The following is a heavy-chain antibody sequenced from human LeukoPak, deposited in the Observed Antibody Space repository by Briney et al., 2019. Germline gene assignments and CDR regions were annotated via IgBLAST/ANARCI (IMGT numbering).Heavy chain of an antibody. CDR3: ARGPDYYGSGSYLGDY. V-gene: IGHV1-8*01. J-gene: IGHJ4*02. CDR2: MNPNSGNT. D-gene: IGHD3-10*01. Sequence: ASVKVSCKASGYTFTSYDINWVRQATGQGLEWMGWMNPNSGNTGYAQKFQGRVTMTRNTSISTAYMELSSLRSEDTAVYYCARGPDYYGSGSYLGDYWGQGTLVTVSS. CDR1: GYTFTSYD.